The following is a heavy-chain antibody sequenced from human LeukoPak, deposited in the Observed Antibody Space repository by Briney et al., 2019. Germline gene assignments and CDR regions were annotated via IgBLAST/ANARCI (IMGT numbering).Heavy chain of an antibody. CDR2: IYSGGTT. J-gene: IGHJ3*02. D-gene: IGHD1-26*01. Sequence: GGSLRLSCAASGFTVTSNYMSWVRQAPGKGLEGVSVIYSGGTTYYADSVKGRFTISRDGSKNMLYLQINRLRAEDTAVYYCARTSPHSGSSVGAFDIWGQGRIVTVSS. CDR1: GFTVTSNY. V-gene: IGHV3-66*02. CDR3: ARTSPHSGSSVGAFDI.